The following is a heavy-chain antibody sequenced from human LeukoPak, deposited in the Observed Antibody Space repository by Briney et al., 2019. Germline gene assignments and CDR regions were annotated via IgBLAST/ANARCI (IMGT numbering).Heavy chain of an antibody. CDR1: GYSFTSYW. V-gene: IGHV5-51*01. J-gene: IGHJ4*02. Sequence: GESLKISFKGSGYSFTSYWIGWVRQMPGKGLEWMGIIYPGYSDTRDSPSFQGQVTISADKSISTAYLQWSSLKASDTAMYYCARHISPYIAPDPYYFDYWGQGTLVTVSS. CDR2: IYPGYSDT. CDR3: ARHISPYIAPDPYYFDY. D-gene: IGHD6-13*01.